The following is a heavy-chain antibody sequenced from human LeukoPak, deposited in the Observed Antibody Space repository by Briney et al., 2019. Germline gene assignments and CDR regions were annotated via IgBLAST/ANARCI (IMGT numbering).Heavy chain of an antibody. CDR1: GFTFSSYS. CDR2: ISSSSSYI. V-gene: IGHV3-21*01. CDR3: ARDVADGYNR. Sequence: PGGSLRLSCAASGFTFSSYSMNWVRQAPGKGLEWVSSISSSSSYIYYADSVKGRFTISRDNAKNSLYLQMSSLRAEDTAVYYCARDVADGYNRWGQGTLVTVSS. D-gene: IGHD5-24*01. J-gene: IGHJ4*02.